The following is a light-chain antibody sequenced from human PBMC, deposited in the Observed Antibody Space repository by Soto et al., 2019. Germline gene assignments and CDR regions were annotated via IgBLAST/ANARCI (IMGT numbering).Light chain of an antibody. CDR1: QSISTN. Sequence: IVMPQSTATLSVSPGDGAALSCRASQSISTNLAWYQQKPGQAPRLLIYGASTRAAGIPARFRGSRSGTEFTLTISSLLSEDFAVYYCQQYDNWLPITFGQGTRLEIK. V-gene: IGKV3-15*01. CDR3: QQYDNWLPIT. CDR2: GAS. J-gene: IGKJ5*01.